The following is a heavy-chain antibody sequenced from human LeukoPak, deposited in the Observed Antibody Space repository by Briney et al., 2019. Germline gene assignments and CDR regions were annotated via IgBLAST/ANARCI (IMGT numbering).Heavy chain of an antibody. J-gene: IGHJ4*02. CDR1: GYSFTSHD. D-gene: IGHD5-18*01. CDR2: MKPNNGKT. CDR3: VRWADTPFDY. V-gene: IGHV1-8*01. Sequence: ASVKVSCKASGYSFTSHDINWVRQATGQGLEWMGWMKPNNGKTGYAQKFQGRVTMTSDTSIGTAYMELSSLKSEDTAVYYCVRWADTPFDYWGQGTLVTVSS.